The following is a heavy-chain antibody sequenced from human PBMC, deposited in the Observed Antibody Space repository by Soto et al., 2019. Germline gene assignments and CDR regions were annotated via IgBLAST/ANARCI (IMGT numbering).Heavy chain of an antibody. CDR3: ARFAKLGTVTKEDYYYYYGMDV. Sequence: SETLSLTCTVSGGSISSGGYYWSWIRQHPXKGPEWIGYIYYSGSTYYNPSLKSRVTISVDTSKNQFSLELSSVTAADTAVYYCARFAKLGTVTKEDYYYYYGMDVWGQGTTVTVSS. D-gene: IGHD4-17*01. J-gene: IGHJ6*02. V-gene: IGHV4-31*03. CDR1: GGSISSGGYY. CDR2: IYYSGST.